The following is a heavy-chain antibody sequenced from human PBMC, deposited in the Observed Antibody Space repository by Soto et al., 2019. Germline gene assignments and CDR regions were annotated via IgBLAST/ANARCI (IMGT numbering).Heavy chain of an antibody. Sequence: SVKVSCKASGGTFSSYATSWVRQAPGQGLEWMGGIIPIFGTASYAQKFQGRVTITADESTSTAYMELSSLRSEDTAVYYCARDWGIAAAGTVTHRYTGYYGMDVWGQGTTVTVSS. D-gene: IGHD6-13*01. CDR1: GGTFSSYA. J-gene: IGHJ6*02. CDR2: IIPIFGTA. V-gene: IGHV1-69*13. CDR3: ARDWGIAAAGTVTHRYTGYYGMDV.